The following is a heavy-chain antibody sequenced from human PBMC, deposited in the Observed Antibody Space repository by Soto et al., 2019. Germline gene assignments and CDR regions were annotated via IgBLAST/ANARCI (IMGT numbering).Heavy chain of an antibody. CDR3: ARVYGLGAFDF. D-gene: IGHD4-17*01. CDR2: IYYSGST. J-gene: IGHJ3*01. V-gene: IGHV4-31*03. CDR1: GGSISSGGYY. Sequence: PSETLSLTCTVSGGSISSGGYYWSWIRQHPGKGLEWIGYIYYSGSTYYNPSLKSRVTISVDTSKNQFSLKLSSVTAADTAVYDCARVYGLGAFDFWGQGTMVTVAS.